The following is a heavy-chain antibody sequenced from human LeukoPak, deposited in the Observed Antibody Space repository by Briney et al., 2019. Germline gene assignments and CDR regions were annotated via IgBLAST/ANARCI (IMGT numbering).Heavy chain of an antibody. CDR2: ISGSGGST. V-gene: IGHV3-23*01. D-gene: IGHD5-12*01. CDR3: TTDRVVATIWGYYYYGMDV. CDR1: VFTVSSYA. J-gene: IGHJ6*04. Sequence: GGSLRLSCAASVFTVSSYAMSWVRQAPGKGLEWVSAISGSGGSTYYADSVKDRFSISRDNSKNTLYLQMNSLRAEDTAVYYCTTDRVVATIWGYYYYGMDVWGKGTTVTVSS.